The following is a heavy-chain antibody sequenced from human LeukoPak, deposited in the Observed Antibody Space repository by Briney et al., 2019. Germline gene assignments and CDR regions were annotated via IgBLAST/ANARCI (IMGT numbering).Heavy chain of an antibody. Sequence: SETLSLTCSVSGYSISSGYYWGWIRQPPGKGLEWIGSVFHSGITYYKPSLKSRVTILVDTSKNQFSLKLSSVTAADTAVYYCARTTEGGYTYDYFYYYYMDVWGKGTTVTISS. CDR1: GYSISSGYY. CDR3: ARTTEGGYTYDYFYYYYMDV. CDR2: VFHSGIT. J-gene: IGHJ6*03. D-gene: IGHD5-18*01. V-gene: IGHV4-38-2*02.